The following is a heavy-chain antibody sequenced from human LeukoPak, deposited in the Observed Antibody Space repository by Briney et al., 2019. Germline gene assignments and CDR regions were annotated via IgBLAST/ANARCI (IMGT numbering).Heavy chain of an antibody. CDR2: ICHDGSYT. V-gene: IGHV3-33*03. Sequence: PGGPLRLSCAASGFTFSSYGMHWVRQAPGKGLEGLAVICHDGSYTYYADSVKGRSTISTDNSTNTLYLQMSSLRAEDTAVYYCAKPASGDGSFLIDYWGQGTLVIVSS. CDR3: AKPASGDGSFLIDY. D-gene: IGHD1-26*01. J-gene: IGHJ4*02. CDR1: GFTFSSYG.